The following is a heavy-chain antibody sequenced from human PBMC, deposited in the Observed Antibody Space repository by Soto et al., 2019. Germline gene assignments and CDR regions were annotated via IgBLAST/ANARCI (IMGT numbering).Heavy chain of an antibody. D-gene: IGHD3-22*01. CDR3: TREGDGSGFFSDF. CDR2: ISGRSNTI. Sequence: PGGSLRLSCVASGFTFSDYNMNWVRQAPGKGLECVSFISGRSNTIYYADSVKGRFTISRDNAKNSLYLLMNSLRAEDTAVYYCTREGDGSGFFSDFWGQGALVTVSS. V-gene: IGHV3-48*01. CDR1: GFTFSDYN. J-gene: IGHJ4*02.